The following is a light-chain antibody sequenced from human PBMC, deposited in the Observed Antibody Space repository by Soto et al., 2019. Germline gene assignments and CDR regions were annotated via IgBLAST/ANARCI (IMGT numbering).Light chain of an antibody. CDR2: RAS. CDR1: QSISTY. CDR3: HQSYTTPYT. V-gene: IGKV1-39*01. J-gene: IGKJ2*01. Sequence: DIQMTQSPSSLSASVGDRITISCRASQSISTYLNWSQQKPGKATKHLIFRASSLQSGVPSRFSGGGTGTEFTLTISSLQPEELATYCCHQSYTTPYTFGQGAKVEI.